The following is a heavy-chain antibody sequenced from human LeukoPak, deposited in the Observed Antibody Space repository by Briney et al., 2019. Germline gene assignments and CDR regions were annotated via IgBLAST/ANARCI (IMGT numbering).Heavy chain of an antibody. V-gene: IGHV1-18*01. CDR2: NSAYNGNT. J-gene: IGHJ3*02. CDR1: GYTFTNYG. CDR3: ARVVITTSKHDAFDI. Sequence: ASVKVSCKSSGYTFTNYGISWVRQAPGQGPEWMGWNSAYNGNTNYAEKLQGRVNMTTDTSTSTAYMELRSVRSDDTAVYYCARVVITTSKHDAFDIWGQGTMVTVSS. D-gene: IGHD3-22*01.